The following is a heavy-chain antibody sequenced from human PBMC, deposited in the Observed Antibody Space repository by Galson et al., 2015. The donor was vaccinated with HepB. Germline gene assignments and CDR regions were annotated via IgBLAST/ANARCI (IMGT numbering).Heavy chain of an antibody. J-gene: IGHJ4*02. Sequence: SLRLYCAASGFTLSSDDKHWVRQAPGKGLEWVPSISHDVSNKKYADSVKGRFTISRDNSKNTLYLQIDSLRPEDTAIYYCAKADYNYYGLGSLNYWGQGTLVTVSS. V-gene: IGHV3-30*18. CDR2: ISHDVSNK. CDR3: AKADYNYYGLGSLNY. D-gene: IGHD3-10*01. CDR1: GFTLSSDD.